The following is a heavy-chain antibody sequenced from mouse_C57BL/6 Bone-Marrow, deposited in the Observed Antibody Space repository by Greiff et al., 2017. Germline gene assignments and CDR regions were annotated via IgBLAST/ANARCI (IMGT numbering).Heavy chain of an antibody. J-gene: IGHJ4*01. V-gene: IGHV2-2*01. CDR3: ARDPCYYGTFYYAMDY. CDR2: IWSGGST. CDR1: GFSLTSYG. Sequence: QVQLKQSGPGLVQPSQSLSITCTVSGFSLTSYGVHWVRQSPGKGLEWLGVIWSGGSTDYNAAFISRLSISKDNSKSQVFFKMNSLQAGDTAIYYCARDPCYYGTFYYAMDYWGQGTSVTVSS. D-gene: IGHD1-1*01.